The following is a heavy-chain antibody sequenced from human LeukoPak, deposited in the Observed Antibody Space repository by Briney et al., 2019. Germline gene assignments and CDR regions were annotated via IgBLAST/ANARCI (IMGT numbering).Heavy chain of an antibody. CDR2: IYYSGST. J-gene: IGHJ1*01. V-gene: IGHV4-59*01. CDR3: ARQDPPPLIAAAPEYFQH. D-gene: IGHD6-13*01. Sequence: SETLSLTCTVSGGSISSYYWSWIRQPPGKGLEWIGYIYYSGSTNYNPSLKSRVTISVDTSKNQFSLKLSSVTAADTAVYYCARQDPPPLIAAAPEYFQHWGQGTLVTVSS. CDR1: GGSISSYY.